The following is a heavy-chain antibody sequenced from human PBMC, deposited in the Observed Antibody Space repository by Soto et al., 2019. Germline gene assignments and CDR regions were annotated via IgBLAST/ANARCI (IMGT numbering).Heavy chain of an antibody. V-gene: IGHV4-39*01. CDR3: ARYSIVGGRDYYYGMDL. CDR1: GGSISSSSYC. D-gene: IGHD1-26*01. J-gene: IGHJ6*02. Sequence: SETLSLTCAVSGGSISSSSYCWGWIRQPPGKGLEWIGSINYRGNTYYSSSLKSRVTISVDPSKIQFSLKLTSVTAADTAVYYCARYSIVGGRDYYYGMDLWGQGTTVT. CDR2: INYRGNT.